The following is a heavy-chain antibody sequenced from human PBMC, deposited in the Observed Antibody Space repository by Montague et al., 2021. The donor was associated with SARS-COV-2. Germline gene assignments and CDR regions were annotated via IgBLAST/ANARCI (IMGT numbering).Heavy chain of an antibody. Sequence: SETLSLTCTVSGGSISSYYWSWIRQPPGKGLEWIGYIYYSGSTNYNPSLKSPVTISVDTFKNQFSLKLSSVTAADTAVYYCARGDVEMATIKSGGPFYHFDYWGQGTLVTVSS. J-gene: IGHJ4*02. CDR2: IYYSGST. CDR3: ARGDVEMATIKSGGPFYHFDY. CDR1: GGSISSYY. V-gene: IGHV4-59*13. D-gene: IGHD5-24*01.